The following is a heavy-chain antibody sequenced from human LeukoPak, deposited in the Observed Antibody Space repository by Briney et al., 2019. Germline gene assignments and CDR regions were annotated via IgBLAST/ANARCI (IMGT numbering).Heavy chain of an antibody. CDR3: ARDWGYSSGWYYFDY. CDR1: GGSISSSNW. D-gene: IGHD6-19*01. CDR2: IYHSGST. V-gene: IGHV4-4*02. Sequence: SETLSLTCAVSGGSISSSNWWSWVRQPPGKGLEWIGEIYHSGSTNYNPSLKSRVTISVEKSKNQLSLKLSSVTAADTAVYYCARDWGYSSGWYYFDYWGQGTLVTVSS. J-gene: IGHJ4*02.